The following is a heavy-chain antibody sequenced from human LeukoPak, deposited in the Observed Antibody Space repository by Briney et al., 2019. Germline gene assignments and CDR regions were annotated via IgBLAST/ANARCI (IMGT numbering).Heavy chain of an antibody. CDR3: ARDRSAVVDS. V-gene: IGHV3-30-3*01. J-gene: IGHJ4*02. CDR1: RFTFESYT. CDR2: ISSDGSNK. Sequence: GSLRLSCAASRFTFESYTMHWVRQAPGKGLEWVAVISSDGSNKYSTDSVKGRFTISRDNSKNTLYLQMNSLRVEDTAVYYCARDRSAVVDSWGQGTLVTVSS.